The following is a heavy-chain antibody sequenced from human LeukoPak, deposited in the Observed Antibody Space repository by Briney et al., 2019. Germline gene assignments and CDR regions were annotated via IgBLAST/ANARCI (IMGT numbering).Heavy chain of an antibody. D-gene: IGHD4-17*01. V-gene: IGHV4-31*03. J-gene: IGHJ4*02. Sequence: SETLSLTCTASGGSVNNDATYWSWIRQPPGKGLEWIGYIYYNGTTYYKPSLQGRVTISLDTSKNQFSLKMRSVTAADTAVYFCARVYGADFDYWGQGTLVTVSS. CDR1: GGSVNNDATY. CDR3: ARVYGADFDY. CDR2: IYYNGTT.